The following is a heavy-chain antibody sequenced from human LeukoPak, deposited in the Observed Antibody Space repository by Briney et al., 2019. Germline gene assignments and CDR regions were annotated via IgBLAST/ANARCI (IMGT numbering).Heavy chain of an antibody. V-gene: IGHV3-23*01. Sequence: PGGSLRLSCAASGFTFSSYAMGWVRQAPGKGLEWVSLITGSGGNTYYADSVRGRFTISRDNSKNTLYLQMNSLRAEDTAVYYCAIFSNDYGSGSPYEPFDYWGQGTLVTVSS. D-gene: IGHD3-10*01. CDR1: GFTFSSYA. CDR2: ITGSGGNT. J-gene: IGHJ4*02. CDR3: AIFSNDYGSGSPYEPFDY.